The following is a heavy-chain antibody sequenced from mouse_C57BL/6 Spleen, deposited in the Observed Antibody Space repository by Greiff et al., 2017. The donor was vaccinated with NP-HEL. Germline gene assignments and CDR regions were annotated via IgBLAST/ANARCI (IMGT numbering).Heavy chain of an antibody. J-gene: IGHJ2*01. V-gene: IGHV1-81*01. CDR1: GYTFTSYG. Sequence: QVHVKQSGAELARPGASVKLSCKASGYTFTSYGISWVKQRTGQGLEWIGEIYPRSGNTYYNEKFKGKATLTADKSSSTAYMELRSLTSEDSAVYFCARTPLYDYGSSYGYWGQGTTLTVSS. CDR2: IYPRSGNT. D-gene: IGHD1-1*01. CDR3: ARTPLYDYGSSYGY.